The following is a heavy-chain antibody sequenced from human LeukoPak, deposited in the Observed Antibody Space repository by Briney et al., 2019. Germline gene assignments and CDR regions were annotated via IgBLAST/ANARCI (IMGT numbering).Heavy chain of an antibody. Sequence: ASVKVSCKASGCTFTSYDINWVLQATGQGLEWMGWMNPNSGNTGYAQKFQGRVTITRNTSISTACMELSSLRSEDTAVYYCARGVYYYDSSGYRGFDYWGQGTLVTVSS. CDR3: ARGVYYYDSSGYRGFDY. J-gene: IGHJ4*02. CDR1: GCTFTSYD. CDR2: MNPNSGNT. D-gene: IGHD3-22*01. V-gene: IGHV1-8*03.